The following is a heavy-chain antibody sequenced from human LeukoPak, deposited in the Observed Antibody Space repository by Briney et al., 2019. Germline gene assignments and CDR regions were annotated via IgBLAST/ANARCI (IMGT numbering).Heavy chain of an antibody. J-gene: IGHJ4*02. V-gene: IGHV3-21*01. CDR2: ISGSGITT. CDR1: GFTFSTYT. Sequence: TSGGSLRLSCAASGFTFSTYTLIWVRQAPGKGLEWVSVISGSGITTYTADSVKGRFTISRDNAKNSLFLQMNSLRAEDTAVYYCVRNGPFDYWGQGTLVTVSS. CDR3: VRNGPFDY. D-gene: IGHD2-8*01.